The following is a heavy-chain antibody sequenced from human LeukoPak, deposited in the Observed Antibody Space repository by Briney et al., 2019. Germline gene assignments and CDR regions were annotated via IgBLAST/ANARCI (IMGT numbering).Heavy chain of an antibody. CDR1: GGSISSYY. CDR2: IYYSGST. CDR3: ARGTARVTSPDFDY. D-gene: IGHD4-23*01. V-gene: IGHV4-59*01. Sequence: PSETLSLTCTVSGGSISSYYWGWIRQPPGKGLEWIGYIYYSGSTNYNPSLKSRVTISVDTSENQFSLKLSSVTAADTAVYYCARGTARVTSPDFDYWGQGTLVTVSS. J-gene: IGHJ4*02.